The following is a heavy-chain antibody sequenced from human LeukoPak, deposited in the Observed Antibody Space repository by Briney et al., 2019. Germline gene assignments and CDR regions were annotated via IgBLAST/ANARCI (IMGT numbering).Heavy chain of an antibody. Sequence: PGGSLRLSCAASGFAFSNYALTRVRQAPGKGLEWVSAISGSGGSTYYADSVKGRFTLSRDNSKNTLYLQMNSLRVEDTAVYYCAKVPYSSYYYYYMDVWGKGTTVTVSS. J-gene: IGHJ6*03. V-gene: IGHV3-23*01. CDR1: GFAFSNYA. CDR2: ISGSGGST. CDR3: AKVPYSSYYYYYMDV. D-gene: IGHD6-19*01.